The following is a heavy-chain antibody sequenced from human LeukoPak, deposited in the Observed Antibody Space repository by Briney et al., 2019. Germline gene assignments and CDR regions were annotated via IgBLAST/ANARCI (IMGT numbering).Heavy chain of an antibody. Sequence: PVGSLRLSCAPSRFTFSSYSMNWVRQAPGKGLEWVSYISSSSGTIYYADSVKGRFTISRDNAKNSLYLQMNSLRAEDTAVYYCARMAGDTSSWTYYFDYWGQGTLVTVSS. CDR2: ISSSSGTI. D-gene: IGHD6-13*01. J-gene: IGHJ4*02. V-gene: IGHV3-48*01. CDR3: ARMAGDTSSWTYYFDY. CDR1: RFTFSSYS.